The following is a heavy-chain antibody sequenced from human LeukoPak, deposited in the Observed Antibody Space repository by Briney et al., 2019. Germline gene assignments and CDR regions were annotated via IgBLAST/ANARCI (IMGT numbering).Heavy chain of an antibody. CDR1: GGSFSGYY. V-gene: IGHV4-34*01. CDR2: INHSGST. Sequence: SETLSLTCAVYGGSFSGYYWSWIRQPPGKGLGWIGEINHSGSTNYNPSLKSRVTISVDTSKNQFSLKLSSVTAADTAVYYCARARITMVRGVITANWFDPWGQGTLVTVSS. D-gene: IGHD3-10*01. J-gene: IGHJ5*02. CDR3: ARARITMVRGVITANWFDP.